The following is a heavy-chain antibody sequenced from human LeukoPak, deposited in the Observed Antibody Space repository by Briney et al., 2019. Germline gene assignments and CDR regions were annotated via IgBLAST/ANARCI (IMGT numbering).Heavy chain of an antibody. V-gene: IGHV4-39*07. D-gene: IGHD6-19*01. CDR1: GGSISSYY. CDR3: ARGIRGIAVAGRSAFDI. Sequence: SETLSLTCTVSGGSISSYYWSWIRQPPGKGLEWIGSIYYSGSTSYNPSLKSRVTISVDTSKNQFSLKLSSVTAADTAVYYCARGIRGIAVAGRSAFDIWGQGTMVTVSS. J-gene: IGHJ3*02. CDR2: IYYSGST.